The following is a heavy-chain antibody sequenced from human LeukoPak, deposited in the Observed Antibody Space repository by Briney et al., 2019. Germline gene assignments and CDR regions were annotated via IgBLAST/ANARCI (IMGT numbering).Heavy chain of an antibody. D-gene: IGHD6-13*01. CDR3: ARTQQLIRTFDS. CDR1: ADSISPYY. CDR2: IYYIGDT. V-gene: IGHV4-59*01. Sequence: SETLSLTCVVSADSISPYYWSWIRQSPGKGLEWIGYIYYIGDTNYNPSLKSRVTMSVDTSKNQFSLRLSSVTAADTAVYYCARTQQLIRTFDSWGQGTLVAVSS. J-gene: IGHJ4*02.